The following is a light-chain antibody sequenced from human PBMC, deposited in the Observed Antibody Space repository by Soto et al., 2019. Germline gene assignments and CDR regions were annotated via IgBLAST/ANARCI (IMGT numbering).Light chain of an antibody. CDR2: EVS. Sequence: QSVLTQPASVSGSLGQSITSSCTGTTSDVGAYNYVSWYQQHPGKAPKFMIYEVSNRPSGVSNRFSGSKSGNTASLTISGLQAEDEADYYCTSYKRSSTWVFGGGTKVTVL. CDR1: TSDVGAYNY. V-gene: IGLV2-14*01. J-gene: IGLJ2*01. CDR3: TSYKRSSTWV.